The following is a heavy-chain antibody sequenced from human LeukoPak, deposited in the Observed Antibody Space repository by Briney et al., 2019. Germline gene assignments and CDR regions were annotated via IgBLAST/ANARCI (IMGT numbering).Heavy chain of an antibody. D-gene: IGHD4-17*01. J-gene: IGHJ4*02. CDR1: GYSISSGYY. CDR2: IYHSGST. Sequence: PSETLSLTCTVSGYSISSGYYWGWIRQPPGKGLEWIGSIYHSGSTYYNPSLKSRVTISVDTSKNQFSLKLSSVTAADTAVYYCARDSGTSPTVTTGAPDYWGQGTLVTVSS. V-gene: IGHV4-38-2*02. CDR3: ARDSGTSPTVTTGAPDY.